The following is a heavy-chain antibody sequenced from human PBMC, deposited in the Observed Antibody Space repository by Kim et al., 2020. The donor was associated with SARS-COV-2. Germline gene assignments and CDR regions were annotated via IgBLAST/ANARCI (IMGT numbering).Heavy chain of an antibody. Sequence: SETLSLTCTVSGGSISSYYWSWIRQPPGKGLEWIGYIYYSGSTNYNPSLKSRVTISVDTSKNQFSLKLSSVTAADTAVYYCARWRYREQQGFDPWGQGTLVTVSS. V-gene: IGHV4-59*01. CDR1: GGSISSYY. CDR2: IYYSGST. D-gene: IGHD6-13*01. J-gene: IGHJ5*02. CDR3: ARWRYREQQGFDP.